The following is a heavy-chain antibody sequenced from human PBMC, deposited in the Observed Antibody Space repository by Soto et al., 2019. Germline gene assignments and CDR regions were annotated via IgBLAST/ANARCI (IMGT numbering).Heavy chain of an antibody. CDR3: AKDWDAGGSGYYYYMDV. CDR1: GFTFDDYA. CDR2: ISWNSGSI. J-gene: IGHJ6*03. Sequence: GGSLRLSCAASGFTFDDYAMHWVRQAPGKGLEWVSGISWNSGSIGYADSVKGRFTISRDNAKNSLYLQMNSLRAEDTALYYCAKDWDAGGSGYYYYMDVWGKGTTVTVSS. V-gene: IGHV3-9*01. D-gene: IGHD2-15*01.